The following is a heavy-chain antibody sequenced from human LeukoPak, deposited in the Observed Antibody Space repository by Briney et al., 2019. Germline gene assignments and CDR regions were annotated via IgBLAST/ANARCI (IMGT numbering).Heavy chain of an antibody. D-gene: IGHD3-22*01. V-gene: IGHV1-24*01. J-gene: IGHJ4*02. Sequence: ASVKVSCKVSGYTLTELSMHWVRQAPGKGLEWMGGFDPEDGETIYAQKFQGRVTMTEDTSTDTAYMELSSLRSEDTAVYYCATAREDYDSSGYYSFDYWGQGTLVTVSS. CDR1: GYTLTELS. CDR3: ATAREDYDSSGYYSFDY. CDR2: FDPEDGET.